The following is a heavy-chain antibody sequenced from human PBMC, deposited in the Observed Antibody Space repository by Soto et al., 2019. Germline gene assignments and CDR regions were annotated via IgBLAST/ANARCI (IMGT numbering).Heavy chain of an antibody. CDR2: ITDSGYTS. D-gene: IGHD6-19*01. CDR3: AQNGQWLATPPVA. J-gene: IGHJ4*02. Sequence: LSCSPCAFTRSRFVLTCGCQAPGKGLEWVAEITDSGYTSKEADSVKGRFTISRDNSKSTLYLQMNSLRAEDTAIYYCAQNGQWLATPPVAWGQGSLVTVSS. CDR1: AFTRSRFV. V-gene: IGHV3-23*01.